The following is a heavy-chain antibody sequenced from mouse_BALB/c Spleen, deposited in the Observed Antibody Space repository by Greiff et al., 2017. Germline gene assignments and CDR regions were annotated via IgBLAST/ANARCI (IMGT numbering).Heavy chain of an antibody. D-gene: IGHD2-4*01. Sequence: DVQLQESGGGLVQPGGSRKLSCAASGFTFSSFGMHWVRQAPEKGLEWVAYISSGSSTIYYADTVKGRFTISRDNPKNTLFLQMTSLRSEDTAMYYCARGGYDYAIDYWGQGTTLTVSS. CDR3: ARGGYDYAIDY. CDR1: GFTFSSFG. CDR2: ISSGSSTI. J-gene: IGHJ2*01. V-gene: IGHV5-17*02.